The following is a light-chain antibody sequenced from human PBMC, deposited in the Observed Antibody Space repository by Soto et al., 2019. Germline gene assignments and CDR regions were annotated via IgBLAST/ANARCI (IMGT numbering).Light chain of an antibody. Sequence: EIVLTQSPATLSLSPGERATLSCRASQSVSSYLAWYQQKPGQAPRLLIYDTSKRATGIPARFSGSGSGRDFTLTISSREPESFAVYYCQERTNWPRSFTFGPGTKVDIK. CDR1: QSVSSY. CDR2: DTS. CDR3: QERTNWPRSFT. V-gene: IGKV3-11*02. J-gene: IGKJ3*01.